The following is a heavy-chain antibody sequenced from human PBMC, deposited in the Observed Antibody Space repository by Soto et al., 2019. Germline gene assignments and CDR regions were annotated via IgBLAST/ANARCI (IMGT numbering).Heavy chain of an antibody. D-gene: IGHD1-26*01. Sequence: EVQLVESGGGLVQPGGSLRLSCAASGFTFSAHYMDWVRQAPGKGLEWVGRIKNKANSYTTEYAASVEGRFTISREDSQKSLYLQMNSLKTEDPAVYYCARVSLVGPSGGRYFDYWGQGSQVAVSS. CDR1: GFTFSAHY. V-gene: IGHV3-72*01. J-gene: IGHJ4*02. CDR2: IKNKANSYTT. CDR3: ARVSLVGPSGGRYFDY.